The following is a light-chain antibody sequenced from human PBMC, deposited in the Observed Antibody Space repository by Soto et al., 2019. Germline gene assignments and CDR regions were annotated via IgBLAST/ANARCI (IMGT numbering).Light chain of an antibody. J-gene: IGLJ3*02. CDR3: QSYDSSLSGSV. Sequence: QSVLTQPPSVSGAPGQRVTISCTGTSSNIGAGYDVQWYQQLPGTAPKLLIYGNTNRPSGVPDRFSGSKSKSGISASLAITGLQAEDEADYYCQSYDSSLSGSVFGGGTKLTVL. V-gene: IGLV1-40*01. CDR2: GNT. CDR1: SSNIGAGYD.